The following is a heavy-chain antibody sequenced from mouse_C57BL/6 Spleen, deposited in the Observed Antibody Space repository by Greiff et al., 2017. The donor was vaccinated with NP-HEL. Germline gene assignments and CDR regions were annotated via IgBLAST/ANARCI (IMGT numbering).Heavy chain of an antibody. Sequence: VKLMESGPELVKPGASVKISCKASGYAFSSSWMNWVKQRPGKGLEWIGRIYPGDGDTNYNGKFKGKATLTADKSSSTAYMQLSSLTSEDSAVYFCARGFPWFAYWGQGTLVTVSA. J-gene: IGHJ3*01. CDR1: GYAFSSSW. V-gene: IGHV1-82*01. CDR2: IYPGDGDT. CDR3: ARGFPWFAY.